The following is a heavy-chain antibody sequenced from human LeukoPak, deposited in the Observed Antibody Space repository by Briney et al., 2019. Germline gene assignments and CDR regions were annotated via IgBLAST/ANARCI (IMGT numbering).Heavy chain of an antibody. CDR3: VRTSTGNPFES. J-gene: IGHJ4*02. V-gene: IGHV3-72*01. Sequence: GGSLRLSCAASGFTFSDYYMEWVRQAPGKGLEWVGRSRNKANGYTTEYAASVKGRFTLSRDDSKNSLYLQMNSLKTEDTVVYYCVRTSTGNPFESWGQGTLVTVSS. CDR2: SRNKANGYTT. D-gene: IGHD2-8*02. CDR1: GFTFSDYY.